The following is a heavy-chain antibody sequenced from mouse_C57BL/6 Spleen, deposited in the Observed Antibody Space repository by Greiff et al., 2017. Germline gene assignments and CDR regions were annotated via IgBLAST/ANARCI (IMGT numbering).Heavy chain of an antibody. CDR3: ARDYSNYGYYAMDY. J-gene: IGHJ4*01. CDR1: GYTFTDYY. Sequence: QVQLQQPGAELVMPGASVKLSCKASGYTFTDYYINWVKQRPGQGLEWIGKIGPGSGSTYYNEKFKGKATLTADKSSSTAYMQLSSLTSEDSAVYFCARDYSNYGYYAMDYWGQGTSVTVSS. CDR2: IGPGSGST. D-gene: IGHD2-5*01. V-gene: IGHV1-77*01.